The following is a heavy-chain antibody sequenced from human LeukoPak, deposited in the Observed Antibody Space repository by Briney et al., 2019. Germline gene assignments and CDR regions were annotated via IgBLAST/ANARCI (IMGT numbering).Heavy chain of an antibody. CDR1: GGSISSGGYS. CDR3: ARYCSSTSCSFFDY. CDR2: IYHSGST. J-gene: IGHJ4*02. V-gene: IGHV4-30-2*01. D-gene: IGHD2-2*01. Sequence: SETLSLTCAVSGGSISSGGYSWSWIRQPPGKGLEWIGYIYHSGSTYYNPSLKSRVTISVDRSKYQFSLKLSSVTAADTAVYYCARYCSSTSCSFFDYWGQGTLVTVSS.